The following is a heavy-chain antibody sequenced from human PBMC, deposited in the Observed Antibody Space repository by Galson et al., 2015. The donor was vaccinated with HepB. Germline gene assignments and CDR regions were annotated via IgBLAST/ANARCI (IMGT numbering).Heavy chain of an antibody. CDR3: ARGYSSGWLEIDY. V-gene: IGHV4-59*01. D-gene: IGHD6-19*01. CDR1: GGSISSYY. Sequence: SETLSLTCTVSGGSISSYYWSWIRQPPGKGLEWIGYIYYSGSTNYNPSLKSRVTISVDTSKNQFSLKLSSVTAADTAVYYCARGYSSGWLEIDYWGQGTLVTVSS. CDR2: IYYSGST. J-gene: IGHJ4*02.